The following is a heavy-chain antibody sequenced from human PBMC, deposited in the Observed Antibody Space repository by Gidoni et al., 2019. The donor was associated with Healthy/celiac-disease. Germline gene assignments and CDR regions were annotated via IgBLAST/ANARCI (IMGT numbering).Heavy chain of an antibody. CDR2: IDYSGST. D-gene: IGHD3-9*01. J-gene: IGHJ4*02. CDR1: GGSISSSSYY. V-gene: IGHV4-39*01. CDR3: ARQTYYDILTGYFFDY. Sequence: QLQLQESGPGLVKPSETLSLTCTVSGGSISSSSYYWGWIRQPPGKGLEWIGSIDYSGSTYYNPSLKSRVTISADTSKNQFSLKLSSVTAADTAVYYCARQTYYDILTGYFFDYWGQGTLVTVSS.